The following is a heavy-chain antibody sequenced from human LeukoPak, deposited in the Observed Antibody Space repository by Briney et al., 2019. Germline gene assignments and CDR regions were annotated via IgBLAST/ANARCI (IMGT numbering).Heavy chain of an antibody. J-gene: IGHJ4*02. CDR3: ARGPNSNWSGLDF. CDR1: GFSFSGHW. Sequence: GGSLRLSCTASGFSFSGHWMHWARQLPGKGLAWVSRISPTGSTTSYADSVKGRFTVSRDNAKNTLYLQVNNLRAEDTAVYYCARGPNSNWSGLDFWGQGTLLTVPS. D-gene: IGHD6-6*01. CDR2: ISPTGSTT. V-gene: IGHV3-74*01.